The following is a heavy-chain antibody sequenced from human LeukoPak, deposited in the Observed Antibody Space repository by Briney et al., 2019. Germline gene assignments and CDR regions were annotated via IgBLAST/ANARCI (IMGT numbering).Heavy chain of an antibody. J-gene: IGHJ5*01. V-gene: IGHV4-4*07. Sequence: SETLSLTCTDSGDSITNFNRNWIRQPAGKGLEWIGRVSSSGNTNFSPSLRSRVAMSPDTSNNRFSLSLNSVTAADSAVYYCATSIGDHSFDTWGHGILVIVSS. CDR3: ATSIGDHSFDT. D-gene: IGHD3-16*01. CDR2: VSSSGNT. CDR1: GDSITNFN.